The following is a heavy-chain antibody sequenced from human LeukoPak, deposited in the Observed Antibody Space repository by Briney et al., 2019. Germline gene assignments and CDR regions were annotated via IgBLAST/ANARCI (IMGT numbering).Heavy chain of an antibody. CDR2: ISSSSSYI. D-gene: IGHD4-17*01. CDR3: ARDASDCGDYRFDY. J-gene: IGHJ4*02. V-gene: IGHV3-21*01. CDR1: GFTFSSYS. Sequence: GGSLRLSCAASGFTFSSYSMNWVRQAPGKGLEWVSSISSSSSYIYYADSVKGRFTISRDNAKNSLYLQMNSLRAEDTAVYYCARDASDCGDYRFDYWGQGTLVTVSS.